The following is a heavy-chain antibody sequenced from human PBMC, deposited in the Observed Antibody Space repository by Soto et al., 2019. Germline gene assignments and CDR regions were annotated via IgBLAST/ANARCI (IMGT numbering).Heavy chain of an antibody. CDR3: AREYYYDSSGYYYSSWFDP. CDR2: IYHSGST. CDR1: GGSISSGGYS. D-gene: IGHD3-22*01. J-gene: IGHJ5*02. Sequence: PSETLSLTCAVSGGSISSGGYSWSWIRQPPGKGLEWIGYIYHSGSTYYNPSLKSRVTISVDRSKNQFSLKLSSVTAADTAVYYCAREYYYDSSGYYYSSWFDPWGQGTLVTVSS. V-gene: IGHV4-30-2*01.